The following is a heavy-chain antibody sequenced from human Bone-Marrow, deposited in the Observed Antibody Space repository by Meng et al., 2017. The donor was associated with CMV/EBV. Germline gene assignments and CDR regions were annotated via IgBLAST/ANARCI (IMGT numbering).Heavy chain of an antibody. CDR3: AKDAYRAARQRRDYYYYGMDV. Sequence: GESLKISCAASGFTFSSYAMHWVRQAPGKGLEWVAVISYDGSNKYYADSVKGRFTISRDNSKNTLYLQMNSLRAEDTAVYYCAKDAYRAARQRRDYYYYGMDVWGQGTTVTVSS. J-gene: IGHJ6*02. D-gene: IGHD6-6*01. CDR2: ISYDGSNK. V-gene: IGHV3-30*04. CDR1: GFTFSSYA.